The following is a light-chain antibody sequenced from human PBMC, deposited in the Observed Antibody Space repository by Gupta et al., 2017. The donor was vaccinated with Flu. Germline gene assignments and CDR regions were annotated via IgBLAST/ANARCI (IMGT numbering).Light chain of an antibody. CDR2: NTN. CDR3: VLYRESGISV. J-gene: IGLJ2*01. V-gene: IGLV8-61*01. CDR1: SSSVSTSNL. Sequence: FSSSSVSTSNLPYWYPHTPGHAPRTLIYNTNTRSSGVPDRFSGSILVNTAALTSTWAQAEDEAQYYCVLYRESGISVFGGGTKLTVL.